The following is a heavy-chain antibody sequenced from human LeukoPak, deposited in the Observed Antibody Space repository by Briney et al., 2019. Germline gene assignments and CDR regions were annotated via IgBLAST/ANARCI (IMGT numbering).Heavy chain of an antibody. Sequence: SETVSLTCAVSGVSISSGGYSWSWLRQPPGKGLEWIGYIYHSGSTYYNPSLKSRVTISVDRSKNQFSLKLSSVTAADTAVYYCARGPYYYDSFDIWGQGTMVTVSS. CDR3: ARGPYYYDSFDI. D-gene: IGHD3-22*01. CDR1: GVSISSGGYS. CDR2: IYHSGST. V-gene: IGHV4-30-2*01. J-gene: IGHJ3*02.